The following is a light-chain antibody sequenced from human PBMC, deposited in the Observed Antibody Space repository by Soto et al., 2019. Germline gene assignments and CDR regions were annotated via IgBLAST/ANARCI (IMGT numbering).Light chain of an antibody. CDR2: GNS. CDR1: SSNIGAGYD. CDR3: QSYDSSLRYVV. V-gene: IGLV1-40*01. J-gene: IGLJ2*01. Sequence: QAVVTQPPSVSGAPGQRVTISCTGSSSNIGAGYDVHWYQQLPGTAPKLLIYGNSNRPSGVPDRFSGSKSGTSASLAIPGRQAEDEADCYCQSYDSSLRYVVFGGGTKLTVL.